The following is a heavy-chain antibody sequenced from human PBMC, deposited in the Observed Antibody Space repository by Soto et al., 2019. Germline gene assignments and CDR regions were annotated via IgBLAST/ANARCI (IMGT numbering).Heavy chain of an antibody. CDR1: GYTFTSYD. J-gene: IGHJ4*02. V-gene: IGHV1-8*01. D-gene: IGHD6-19*01. CDR2: MNPNSGNT. CDR3: ATAMSLQWLTYYFDY. Sequence: ASVKVSCKASGYTFTSYDINWVRQATGQGLEWMGWMNPNSGNTGYAQKFQGRVTMTEDTSTDTAYMELSSLRSEDTAVYYCATAMSLQWLTYYFDYWGQGTLVTVSS.